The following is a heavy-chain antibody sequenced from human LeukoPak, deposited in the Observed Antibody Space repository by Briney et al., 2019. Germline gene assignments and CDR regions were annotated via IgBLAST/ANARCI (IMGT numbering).Heavy chain of an antibody. CDR1: GFTFSSNP. J-gene: IGHJ4*02. V-gene: IGHV3-23*01. CDR2: VSASGDNT. Sequence: PGGSLRLSCAASGFTFSSNPMSWVPQAPGEGLEWVAAVSASGDNTYYADSVKGRFTISRDNSKNTLYLQMSSLRAEDTALYYCAKRYIGNYYFDYCGEGNLVTVSS. CDR3: AKRYIGNYYFDY. D-gene: IGHD3-16*02.